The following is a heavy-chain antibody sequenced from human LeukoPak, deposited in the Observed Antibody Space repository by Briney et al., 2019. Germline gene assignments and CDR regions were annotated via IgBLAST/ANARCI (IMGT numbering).Heavy chain of an antibody. CDR3: ARDSYYYDSSGSMTIHAFDI. D-gene: IGHD3-22*01. V-gene: IGHV1-8*01. J-gene: IGHJ3*02. Sequence: ASVKVSCKASGYTFTSYDINWVRQATGQGLEWMGWMNPNSGNTGYAQKFQDRVTLTTDTSTSTAYMELRSLRSDDTAVYFCARDSYYYDSSGSMTIHAFDIWGQGTMVTVSS. CDR2: MNPNSGNT. CDR1: GYTFTSYD.